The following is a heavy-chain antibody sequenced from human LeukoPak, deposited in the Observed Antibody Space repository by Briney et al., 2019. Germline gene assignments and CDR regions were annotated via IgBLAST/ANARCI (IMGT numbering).Heavy chain of an antibody. Sequence: GESLKISCKGSGYIFTSYWIGWVRQMPGKGLEWMGIIYPLDSDTRYSPSFQGQVTISADKSISTAYLQWSSLKASDTAMYYCARLLYYYGSGSPLGWFDPWGQGTLVTVSS. CDR1: GYIFTSYW. J-gene: IGHJ5*02. CDR2: IYPLDSDT. V-gene: IGHV5-51*01. CDR3: ARLLYYYGSGSPLGWFDP. D-gene: IGHD3-10*01.